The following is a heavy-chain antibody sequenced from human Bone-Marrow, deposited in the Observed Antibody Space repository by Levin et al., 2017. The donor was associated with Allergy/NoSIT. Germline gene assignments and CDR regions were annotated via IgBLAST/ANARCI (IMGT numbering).Heavy chain of an antibody. Sequence: PGTGLEWIGTIYHSGTTYYNPSLKSRVTMSVDTSQHQLSLGLSSVTAADTAVYYCARLPSATTYFDSWGQGVPVIVS. J-gene: IGHJ4*02. CDR2: IYHSGTT. V-gene: IGHV4-39*01. D-gene: IGHD4-17*01. CDR3: ARLPSATTYFDS.